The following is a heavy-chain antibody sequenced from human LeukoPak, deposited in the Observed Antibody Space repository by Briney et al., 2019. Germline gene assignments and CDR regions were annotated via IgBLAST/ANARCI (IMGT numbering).Heavy chain of an antibody. V-gene: IGHV4-4*02. CDR1: GDSLSSSNW. CDR2: IYHSGST. Sequence: SETLSLTCAVSGDSLSSSNWWSWVRQPPGKGLEWIGEIYHSGSTNYNPSLQRRVTMSVDNSENHFSFKLSSVSAADTALYYCARSTVSVITRGAFDIWGQGTMVTVSS. CDR3: ARSTVSVITRGAFDI. J-gene: IGHJ3*02. D-gene: IGHD3-22*01.